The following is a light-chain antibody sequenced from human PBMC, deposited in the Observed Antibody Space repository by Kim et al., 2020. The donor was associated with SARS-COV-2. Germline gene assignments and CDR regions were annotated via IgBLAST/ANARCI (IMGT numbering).Light chain of an antibody. CDR3: QQYRSYSWT. Sequence: AAVGDRVTITCRASQSISNWLAWYQQKPGKAPKLLIYNASSLESGVPSRFSGSGSGTEFTVTISGLQPDDFATYYCQQYRSYSWTFGQGTKVDIK. CDR2: NAS. V-gene: IGKV1-5*03. CDR1: QSISNW. J-gene: IGKJ1*01.